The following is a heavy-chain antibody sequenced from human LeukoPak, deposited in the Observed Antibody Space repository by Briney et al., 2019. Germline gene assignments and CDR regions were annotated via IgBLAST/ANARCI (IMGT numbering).Heavy chain of an antibody. CDR2: IYYSGST. CDR3: ARESEGFTIFGVVSNWFDP. D-gene: IGHD3-3*01. Sequence: KPSETLSLTCTVSGGSISSYYWSWIRQPPGKGLEWIGYIYYSGSTNYNPSLKSRVTISVDTSKNQFSLKLSSVTAADTAVYYCARESEGFTIFGVVSNWFDPRGQGTLVTVSS. J-gene: IGHJ5*02. V-gene: IGHV4-59*01. CDR1: GGSISSYY.